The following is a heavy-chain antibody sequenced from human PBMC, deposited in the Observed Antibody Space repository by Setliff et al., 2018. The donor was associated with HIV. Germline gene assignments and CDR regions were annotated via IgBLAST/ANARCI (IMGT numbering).Heavy chain of an antibody. CDR3: AKLAPSYSSGKDDF. D-gene: IGHD6-19*01. CDR2: IRSKGYGSAT. J-gene: IGHJ4*02. V-gene: IGHV3-73*01. Sequence: GGSLRLSCAASGFTFSGSAMHWVRQASGKGLEWVGRIRSKGYGSATAYAASVKGGFTISRDNSKNTLYLQMNSLRPEDTAIYYCAKLAPSYSSGKDDFWGQGTLVTVSS. CDR1: GFTFSGSA.